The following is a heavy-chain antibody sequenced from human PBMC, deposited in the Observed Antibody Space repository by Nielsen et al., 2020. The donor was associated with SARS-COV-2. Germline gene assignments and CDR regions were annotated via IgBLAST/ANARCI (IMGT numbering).Heavy chain of an antibody. D-gene: IGHD4-17*01. J-gene: IGHJ4*02. CDR2: ISYDGSNK. V-gene: IGHV3-30*18. Sequence: GGSLRLSCAASGFTFSSYGVHWVRQAPGKGLEWVAVISYDGSNKYYADSVKGRFTISRDNSKNTLYLQMNSLRAEDTAVYYCAKVRRIRTVTSPSDYWGQGTLVTVSS. CDR1: GFTFSSYG. CDR3: AKVRRIRTVTSPSDY.